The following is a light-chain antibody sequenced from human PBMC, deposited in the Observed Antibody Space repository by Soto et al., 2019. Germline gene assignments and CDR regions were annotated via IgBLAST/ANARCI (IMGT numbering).Light chain of an antibody. Sequence: DIVMTQSPDSLAVSLGERATINCKSSQSVLYSPNNKNYLAWYQHKPGQPPKMLIYWASIRESGVADRCSGSGSGTDFTLTISSLQSEDVAVYYCQQYYTNSWSFGQGTKVEIK. CDR3: QQYYTNSWS. J-gene: IGKJ1*01. CDR2: WAS. V-gene: IGKV4-1*01. CDR1: QSVLYSPNNKNY.